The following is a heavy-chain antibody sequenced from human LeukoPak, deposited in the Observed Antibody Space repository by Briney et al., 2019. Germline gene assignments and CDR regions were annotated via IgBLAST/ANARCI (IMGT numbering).Heavy chain of an antibody. D-gene: IGHD3-9*01. Sequence: SETLSLTCTVSGGSISSFYWNSIRQPAGKGLEWIGRIYSGVTTIYNPSLKSRVTMTVDTSKSQFSLKLSSVTAADTAVYYCAREGYDVLSTYPYYYYYMDVWDKGTTVTVSS. V-gene: IGHV4-4*07. CDR1: GGSISSFY. CDR3: AREGYDVLSTYPYYYYYMDV. CDR2: IYSGVTT. J-gene: IGHJ6*03.